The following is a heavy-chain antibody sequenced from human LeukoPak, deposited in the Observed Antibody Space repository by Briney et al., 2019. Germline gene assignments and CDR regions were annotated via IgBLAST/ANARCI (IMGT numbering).Heavy chain of an antibody. V-gene: IGHV3-20*04. Sequence: PGGSLRLSCAASGFTFDDYGMSWVRQAPGKGLEWVSGINWNGGSTGYADSVKGRFAISRDNAKNSLYLQMNSLRAEDTALYYCARDNRGGGTYYDFWSGYHYYYYYMDVWGKGTTVTVSS. J-gene: IGHJ6*03. CDR1: GFTFDDYG. CDR3: ARDNRGGGTYYDFWSGYHYYYYYMDV. CDR2: INWNGGST. D-gene: IGHD3-3*01.